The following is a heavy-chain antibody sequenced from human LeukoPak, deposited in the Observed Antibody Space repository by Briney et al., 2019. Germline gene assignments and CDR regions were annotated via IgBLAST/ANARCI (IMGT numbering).Heavy chain of an antibody. D-gene: IGHD7-27*01. CDR2: IIPILGIA. CDR3: ASCRDWGDLDY. CDR1: GGTFSSYA. Sequence: ASVKVSCKASGGTFSSYAISWVRQAPGQGLEWMGRIIPILGIANYAQKFQGRVTITADKSTSTAYMELSSLRSEDTAVYYCASCRDWGDLDYWGQGTLVTVSS. J-gene: IGHJ4*02. V-gene: IGHV1-69*04.